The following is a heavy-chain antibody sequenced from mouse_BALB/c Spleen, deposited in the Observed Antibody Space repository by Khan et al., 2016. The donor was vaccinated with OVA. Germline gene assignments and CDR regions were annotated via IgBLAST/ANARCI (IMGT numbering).Heavy chain of an antibody. J-gene: IGHJ2*01. CDR3: ARVYGGDFDS. CDR1: GYSIASDYA. V-gene: IGHV3-2*02. Sequence: EVQLVESGPGLVKPSQSLSLTCTVTGYSIASDYAWNWIRQFPGNKLEWMGFISYSGNTNYNPHLKSRISINRDTSKNQFFLQLNSVTSEATATYYCARVYGGDFDSWGQGSTLTVSS. D-gene: IGHD1-1*01. CDR2: ISYSGNT.